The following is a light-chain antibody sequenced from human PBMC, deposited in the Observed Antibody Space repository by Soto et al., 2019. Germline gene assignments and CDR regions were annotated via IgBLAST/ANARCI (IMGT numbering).Light chain of an antibody. Sequence: ESVLTQSAGTRSLSPGERATLSCRASQSVSSSYLAWYQQKPGQAPRLLIYGASSRATGIPGRFSGSGSGTDFTLTISRLEPEDFAVYYCQQYGSSSWTFGQGTKVDI. J-gene: IGKJ1*01. CDR2: GAS. CDR3: QQYGSSSWT. V-gene: IGKV3-20*01. CDR1: QSVSSSY.